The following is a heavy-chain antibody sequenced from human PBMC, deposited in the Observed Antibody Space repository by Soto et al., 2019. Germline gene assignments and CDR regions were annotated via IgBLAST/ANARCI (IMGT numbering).Heavy chain of an antibody. CDR2: IYYSGST. CDR3: ARTVADWFDP. Sequence: QVQLQESGPGLVKPSETLSLTCTVSGGSISSYYWSWIRQPPGKGLEWIGYIYYSGSTNYNPSLTRRLTISVDTSKNQFSLKLSSVTAADTAVYSCARTVADWFDPWGQGTLVTVSS. D-gene: IGHD5-12*01. V-gene: IGHV4-59*08. J-gene: IGHJ5*02. CDR1: GGSISSYY.